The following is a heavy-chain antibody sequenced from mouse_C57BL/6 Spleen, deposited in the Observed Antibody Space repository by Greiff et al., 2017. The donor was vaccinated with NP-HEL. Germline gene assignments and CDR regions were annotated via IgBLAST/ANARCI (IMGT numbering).Heavy chain of an antibody. V-gene: IGHV3-6*01. D-gene: IGHD1-1*01. Sequence: DVKLLESGPGLVKPSQSLSLTCSVTGYSITSGYYWNWIRQFPGNKLEWMGYISYDGSNNYNPSLKNRISITRDTSKNQFFLKLNSVTTEDTATYYCASTTVVAGYYAMDYWGQGTSVTVSS. CDR3: ASTTVVAGYYAMDY. J-gene: IGHJ4*01. CDR2: ISYDGSN. CDR1: GYSITSGYY.